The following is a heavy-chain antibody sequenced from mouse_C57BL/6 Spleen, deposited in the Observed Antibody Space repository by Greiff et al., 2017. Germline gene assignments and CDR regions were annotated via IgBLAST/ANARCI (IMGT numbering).Heavy chain of an antibody. CDR2: IYPGSGST. CDR3: ALSYYGSSYGFAY. Sequence: QVHVKQPGAELVKPGASVKMSCKASGYTFTSYWITWVKQRPGQGLEWIGDIYPGSGSTNYNDKFKSKATLTVDTSSSTAYMQLSSLTSEDSAVYYCALSYYGSSYGFAYWGQGTLVTVSA. J-gene: IGHJ3*01. CDR1: GYTFTSYW. D-gene: IGHD1-1*01. V-gene: IGHV1-55*01.